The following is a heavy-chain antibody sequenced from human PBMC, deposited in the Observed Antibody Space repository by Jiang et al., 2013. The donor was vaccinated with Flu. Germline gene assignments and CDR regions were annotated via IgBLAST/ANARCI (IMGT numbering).Heavy chain of an antibody. J-gene: IGHJ4*02. D-gene: IGHD1-1*01. CDR3: ARDAGSREWDVPYYFDY. V-gene: IGHV3-33*01. CDR2: IWYDGSNK. CDR1: GFTFSSYG. Sequence: VQLVESGGGVVQPGRSLRLSCAASGFTFSSYGMHWVRQAPGKGLEWVAVIWYDGSNKYYADSVKGRFTISRDNSKNTLYLQMNSLRAEDTAVYYCARDAGSREWDVPYYFDYWGQGTLVTVSS.